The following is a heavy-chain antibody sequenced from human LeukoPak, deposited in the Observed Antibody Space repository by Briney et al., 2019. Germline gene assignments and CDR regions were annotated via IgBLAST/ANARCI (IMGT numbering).Heavy chain of an antibody. Sequence: AGGSLRLSCAASGFTFSDYYMSWIRQAPGKGLEWVSYITNSVSTIDYADSVKGRFTISRDNAKNSLYLQRNSLRDEDTAVYYCVRGAYSKIDPWGQGSLVTVSS. CDR2: ITNSVSTI. D-gene: IGHD4-11*01. CDR3: VRGAYSKIDP. CDR1: GFTFSDYY. V-gene: IGHV3-11*04. J-gene: IGHJ5*02.